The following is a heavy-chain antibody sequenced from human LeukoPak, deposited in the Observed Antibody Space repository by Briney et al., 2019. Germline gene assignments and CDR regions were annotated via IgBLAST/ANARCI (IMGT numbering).Heavy chain of an antibody. CDR2: IYYSGST. CDR3: ARFSDANTMVRGVISWFDP. CDR1: GGSINSYY. D-gene: IGHD3-10*01. Sequence: PSENLSLTCTVSGGSINSYYWSWIRHPPGKGLEGIGYIYYSGSTNYNPSLKSLVTISVDTSKNQFSLKLSSVTAADTAVYYCARFSDANTMVRGVISWFDPWGQGTLVTVSS. V-gene: IGHV4-59*01. J-gene: IGHJ5*02.